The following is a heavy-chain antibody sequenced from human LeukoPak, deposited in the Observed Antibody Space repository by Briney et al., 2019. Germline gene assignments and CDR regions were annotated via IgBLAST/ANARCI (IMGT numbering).Heavy chain of an antibody. CDR1: DGSINTYY. CDR3: ARSYCSGGSCYSK. Sequence: MSSETLSLTCTVSDGSINTYYWSWLRQPPGKGLEWIAYIFYSGSTNYNPSLKSRVTISIDTSKNQFSLKLSSVTAADTAVYYCARSYCSGGSCYSKWGQGTLVTVSS. CDR2: IFYSGST. V-gene: IGHV4-59*08. J-gene: IGHJ4*02. D-gene: IGHD2-15*01.